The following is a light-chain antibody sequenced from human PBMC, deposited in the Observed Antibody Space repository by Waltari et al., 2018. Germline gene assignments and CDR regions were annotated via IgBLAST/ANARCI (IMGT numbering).Light chain of an antibody. CDR3: SSYTSSSTLLYV. CDR2: EVS. CDR1: SSDVGGYNS. Sequence: QSALTQPASVSGSPGQSITISCTGTSSDVGGYNSVPWYQQHPGKAPQLMIYEVSNRPSGVSNRFSGSKSGNTASLTISGLQAEDEADYYCSSYTSSSTLLYVFGTGTKVTVL. V-gene: IGLV2-14*01. J-gene: IGLJ1*01.